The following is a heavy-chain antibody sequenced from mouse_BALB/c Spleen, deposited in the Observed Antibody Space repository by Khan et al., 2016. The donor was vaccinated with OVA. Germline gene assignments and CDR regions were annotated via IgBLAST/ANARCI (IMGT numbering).Heavy chain of an antibody. CDR1: GDSITSGY. CDR3: ARSTYRYAFVY. D-gene: IGHD2-14*01. Sequence: EVQLVESGPSLVKPSQTLSLTCSVTGDSITSGYWNWIRKFPGNKLEYMGYIIYTGYTYYNPSLKSRISITRHTSKTQYYLQLNSVTDEDTATYYCARSTYRYAFVYWGQGTLVTVSA. V-gene: IGHV3-8*02. CDR2: IIYTGYT. J-gene: IGHJ3*01.